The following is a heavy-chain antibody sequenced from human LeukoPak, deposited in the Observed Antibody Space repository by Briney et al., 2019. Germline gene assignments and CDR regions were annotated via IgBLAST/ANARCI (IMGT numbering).Heavy chain of an antibody. D-gene: IGHD1-26*01. V-gene: IGHV4-34*01. Sequence: SETLSLTCAVYGGSFSGYYWSWIRQPPGKGLEWIGEINHSGSTNYNPSLKSRVTISVDTSKNQFSLKLSSVTAADTAVYYCARLILSGSYLYYFDYWAREPWSPSPQ. CDR3: ARLILSGSYLYYFDY. CDR1: GGSFSGYY. CDR2: INHSGST. J-gene: IGHJ4*02.